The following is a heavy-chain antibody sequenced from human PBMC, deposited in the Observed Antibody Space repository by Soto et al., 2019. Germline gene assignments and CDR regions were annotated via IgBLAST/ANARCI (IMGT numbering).Heavy chain of an antibody. D-gene: IGHD6-19*01. J-gene: IGHJ4*01. Sequence: PSETLSLTCTVSGYSISSGSYWGWIRQPPGKGPEWIASIYHGGTTFYNPSLKSRVTISVDTSNNRFSLKLRSVTAADTAVYYCAKVHVMVVAGSTFDYWGHGTLVTV. V-gene: IGHV4-38-2*02. CDR3: AKVHVMVVAGSTFDY. CDR1: GYSISSGSY. CDR2: IYHGGTT.